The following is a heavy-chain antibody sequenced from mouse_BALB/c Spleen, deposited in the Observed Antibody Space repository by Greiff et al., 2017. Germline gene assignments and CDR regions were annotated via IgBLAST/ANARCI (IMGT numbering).Heavy chain of an antibody. Sequence: EVQGVESGGGLVQPGGSLKLSCAASGFTFSSYTMSWVRQTPEKRLEWVAYISNGGGSTYYPDTVKGRFTISRDNAKNTLYLQMSSLKSEDTAMYYCARHGRRDWYFDVWGAGTTVTVSS. V-gene: IGHV5-12-2*01. CDR2: ISNGGGST. D-gene: IGHD2-12*01. J-gene: IGHJ1*01. CDR1: GFTFSSYT. CDR3: ARHGRRDWYFDV.